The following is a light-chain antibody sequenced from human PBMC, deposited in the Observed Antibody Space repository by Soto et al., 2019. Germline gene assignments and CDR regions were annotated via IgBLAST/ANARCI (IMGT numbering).Light chain of an antibody. CDR3: SSYTSSSTPWVV. J-gene: IGLJ2*01. Sequence: QSALTQPASVSGSPGQSITISCTGTSSDVGGYNYVSWYQQHPGKAPKLMIYEVSNRPSGVSNRFSGSKSGNTASLTISGVQAEDEADYYCSSYTSSSTPWVVFGGGTKLTVL. CDR2: EVS. CDR1: SSDVGGYNY. V-gene: IGLV2-14*01.